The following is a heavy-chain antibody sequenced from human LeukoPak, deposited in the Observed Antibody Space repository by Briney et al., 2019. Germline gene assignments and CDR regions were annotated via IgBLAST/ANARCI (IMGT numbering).Heavy chain of an antibody. CDR1: GGTFSSYA. D-gene: IGHD2-21*02. CDR3: ARDGSPGGDGWFDP. J-gene: IGHJ5*02. CDR2: IIPISGTA. Sequence: SVKVSCTASGGTFSSYAISWVRQAPGQGLEWMGGIIPISGTANYAQKFQGRVSITADKSTRTAYMELSGLRSEDTAVYYCARDGSPGGDGWFDPWGQGTLVTVSS. V-gene: IGHV1-69*06.